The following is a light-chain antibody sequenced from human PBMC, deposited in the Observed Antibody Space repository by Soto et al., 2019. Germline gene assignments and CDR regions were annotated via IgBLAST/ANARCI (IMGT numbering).Light chain of an antibody. CDR3: QHYNSYSEA. CDR1: QTISSW. Sequence: IHITQALSPLSGSVGDSVTITCLASQTISSWLAWYQQKPGKAPKLLIYKASTLKSGVPSRFSGSGSGTEFTLTISSLQPDDFATYYCQHYNSYSEAFGQGTKVDI. J-gene: IGKJ1*01. CDR2: KAS. V-gene: IGKV1-5*03.